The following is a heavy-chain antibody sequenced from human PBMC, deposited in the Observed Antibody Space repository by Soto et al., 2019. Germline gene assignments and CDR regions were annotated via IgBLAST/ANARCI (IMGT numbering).Heavy chain of an antibody. Sequence: EAQLLESGGGSVQPGGSLRLSCAASGFTFSSHGMSWIRKAPGKGLEWISGLSRGGGSTYYVDSVKGRFTISRDNAKNTLDLRMKSLRVEATALYYCARDGQYRTDGFDIWGQGTMVTVSS. D-gene: IGHD5-12*01. CDR2: LSRGGGST. CDR3: ARDGQYRTDGFDI. J-gene: IGHJ3*02. CDR1: GFTFSSHG. V-gene: IGHV3-23*01.